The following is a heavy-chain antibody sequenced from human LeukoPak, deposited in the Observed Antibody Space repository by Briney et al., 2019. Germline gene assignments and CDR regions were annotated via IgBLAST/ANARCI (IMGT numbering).Heavy chain of an antibody. CDR3: ARAYYYDSSGYPAHAFDI. J-gene: IGHJ3*02. CDR1: GDTFTSYY. Sequence: ASVKVFCKASGDTFTSYYMHWVRQAPGQGLEWMGIINPSGGSTSYAQKFQGRVTMTRDTSTSTVYMELSSLRSEDTAVYYCARAYYYDSSGYPAHAFDIWGQGTMVTVSS. D-gene: IGHD3-22*01. CDR2: INPSGGST. V-gene: IGHV1-46*01.